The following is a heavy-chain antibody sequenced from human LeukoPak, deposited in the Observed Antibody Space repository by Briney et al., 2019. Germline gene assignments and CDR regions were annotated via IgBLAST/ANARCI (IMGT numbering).Heavy chain of an antibody. J-gene: IGHJ4*02. Sequence: SETLSLTCTVSGGSISGNSWNWIRQPAGKGLEWIGRVSTSGSINYSPSLMSRVTISVDTSKNQLSLKLSSVTAADTAVYYCARGGSGYDYVLGLLYWGQGTLVTVSS. CDR3: ARGGSGYDYVLGLLY. CDR2: VSTSGSI. V-gene: IGHV4-4*07. CDR1: GGSISGNS. D-gene: IGHD5-12*01.